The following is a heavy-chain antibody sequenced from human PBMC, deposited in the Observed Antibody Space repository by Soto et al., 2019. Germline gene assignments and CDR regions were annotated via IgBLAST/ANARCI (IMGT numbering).Heavy chain of an antibody. CDR1: GFTFSSYA. V-gene: IGHV3-30-3*01. Sequence: GSLRLSCAASGFTFSSYAMHWVRQAPGKGLEWVAVISYDGSNKYYADSVKGRFTIARDNSKNTLYLQMNSLRAEYTAVYYCARARSGYSYEPTDYWGQGTLVTVSS. CDR2: ISYDGSNK. J-gene: IGHJ4*02. CDR3: ARARSGYSYEPTDY. D-gene: IGHD5-18*01.